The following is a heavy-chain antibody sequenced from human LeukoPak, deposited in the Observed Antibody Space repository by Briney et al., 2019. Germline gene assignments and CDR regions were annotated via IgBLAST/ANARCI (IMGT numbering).Heavy chain of an antibody. V-gene: IGHV3-21*01. CDR2: ISSSSSYI. Sequence: GGSLRLSCAASGFTFSSYSMNWVRQAPGKGLEWVSSISSSSSYIYYADSVKGRFTISRYNAKNSLYLQMNSLRAEDTAVYYCARDLYSRASRFDPWGQGTLVTVSS. CDR3: ARDLYSRASRFDP. D-gene: IGHD6-13*01. J-gene: IGHJ5*02. CDR1: GFTFSSYS.